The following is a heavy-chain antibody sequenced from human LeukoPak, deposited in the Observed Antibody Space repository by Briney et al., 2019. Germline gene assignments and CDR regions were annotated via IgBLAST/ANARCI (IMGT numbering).Heavy chain of an antibody. D-gene: IGHD3-10*01. CDR3: VRDGGYYGPDS. V-gene: IGHV3-33*01. CDR1: GFTFSSYG. Sequence: PGRSLRLSCAASGFTFSSYGMHWVRQAPGKGLEWVAVIWYDGSNKYYADSVKGRFIISRDNSKNTLYLQMNSVRAEDTAMYYCVRDGGYYGPDSWGQGALVSVSS. CDR2: IWYDGSNK. J-gene: IGHJ4*02.